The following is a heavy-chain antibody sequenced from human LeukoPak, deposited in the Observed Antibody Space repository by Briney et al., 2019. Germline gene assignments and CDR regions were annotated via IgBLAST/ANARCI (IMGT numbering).Heavy chain of an antibody. Sequence: GGSLRLSCAASGFTFSSYEMNWVRQAPGKGLEWVSYISSSGSTIYYADSVKGRFTISRDNAKNSLYLQMNSLRAVDTAVYYCARDNGYIDYWGQGTLVTVSS. V-gene: IGHV3-48*03. CDR2: ISSSGSTI. D-gene: IGHD6-13*01. J-gene: IGHJ4*02. CDR3: ARDNGYIDY. CDR1: GFTFSSYE.